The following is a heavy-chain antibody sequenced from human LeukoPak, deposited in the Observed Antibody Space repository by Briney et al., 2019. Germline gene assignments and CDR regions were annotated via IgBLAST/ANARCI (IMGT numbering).Heavy chain of an antibody. D-gene: IGHD4-11*01. CDR1: GFTFSSYA. J-gene: IGHJ4*02. V-gene: IGHV3-30-3*01. Sequence: GGSLRLSCAASGFTFSSYAMHWVRQAPGKGLEWVAVISYDGSNKYYADSVKGRFTISRDNAKNTLYLQMNSLRAEDTAVYYCARESWTDYTSDYWGQGTLVTVSS. CDR3: ARESWTDYTSDY. CDR2: ISYDGSNK.